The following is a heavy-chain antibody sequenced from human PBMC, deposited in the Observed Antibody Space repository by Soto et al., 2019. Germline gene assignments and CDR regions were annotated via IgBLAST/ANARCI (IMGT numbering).Heavy chain of an antibody. CDR3: AKDEYYDILTGFDY. J-gene: IGHJ4*02. V-gene: IGHV3-23*01. CDR1: GFTFSSYA. D-gene: IGHD3-9*01. CDR2: ISGSGVST. Sequence: GGSLRLSCAASGFTFSSYAMSWVRQAPGKGLEWVSAISGSGVSTYYADSVKGRFTISRDNSKNTLYLQMNSLRAEDTAVYYCAKDEYYDILTGFDYWGQGTLVTVLL.